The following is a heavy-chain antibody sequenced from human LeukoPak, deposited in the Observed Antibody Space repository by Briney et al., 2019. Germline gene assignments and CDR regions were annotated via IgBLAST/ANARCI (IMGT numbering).Heavy chain of an antibody. CDR1: GFTFSSYG. CDR3: AKVSTGYYDSSGYYYPGNDFDY. V-gene: IGHV3-30*18. Sequence: GGSLRLSCAASGFTFSSYGMHWVSQAPGKGLEWVAFISYDGSSKYYADSVKGRFTISRDNSKNTLYLQMNSLRAEDTAVYYCAKVSTGYYDSSGYYYPGNDFDYWGQGTLVTVSS. CDR2: ISYDGSSK. D-gene: IGHD3-22*01. J-gene: IGHJ4*02.